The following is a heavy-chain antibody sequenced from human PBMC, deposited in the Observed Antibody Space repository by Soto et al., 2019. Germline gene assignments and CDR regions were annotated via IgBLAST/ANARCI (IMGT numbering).Heavy chain of an antibody. CDR3: ARERAGYSSSWWVDY. Sequence: QVQLVQSGAEVKKPGASVKVSCKASGYTFTSYYMHWVRQAPGQGLEWMGIINTSGGSTSYAQKFQGRVTMTRDTSTSTVYMELSSLRSEDTAVYYCARERAGYSSSWWVDYWGQGTLVTVSS. CDR2: INTSGGST. J-gene: IGHJ4*02. CDR1: GYTFTSYY. D-gene: IGHD6-13*01. V-gene: IGHV1-46*01.